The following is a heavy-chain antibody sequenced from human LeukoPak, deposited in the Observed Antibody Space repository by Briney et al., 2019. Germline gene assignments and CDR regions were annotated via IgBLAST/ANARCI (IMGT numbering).Heavy chain of an antibody. CDR3: ARHPDCTRTSCYVDYYGMDV. D-gene: IGHD2-2*01. V-gene: IGHV5-51*01. Sequence: GESLKISCKGSGYSFTTCWIGWVRQMPGKGLEWMGIINPGDSDTRYSPSFQGQVTISADKSISTAYLQWSSLKASDTAMYYCARHPDCTRTSCYVDYYGMDVWGQGTTVTVSS. CDR2: INPGDSDT. J-gene: IGHJ6*02. CDR1: GYSFTTCW.